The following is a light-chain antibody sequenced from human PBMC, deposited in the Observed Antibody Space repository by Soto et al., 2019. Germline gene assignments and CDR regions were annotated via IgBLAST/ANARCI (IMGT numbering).Light chain of an antibody. V-gene: IGKV3-20*01. CDR1: QSVGSSY. CDR3: QEYGNSRT. CDR2: GAS. J-gene: IGKJ1*01. Sequence: EIVLTQSPGPLSLSPGEGANLSCRASQSVGSSYLAWYQQKPGQAPRLLIYGASSRATGIPDRFSGSGSGTDFTLTISRLEPEDFAVYYCQEYGNSRTFGQGTKVDIK.